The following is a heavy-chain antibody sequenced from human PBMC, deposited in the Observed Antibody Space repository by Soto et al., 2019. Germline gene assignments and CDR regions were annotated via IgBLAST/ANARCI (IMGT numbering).Heavy chain of an antibody. CDR3: VRESVASGPNYFDT. V-gene: IGHV4-30-2*06. J-gene: IGHJ5*02. D-gene: IGHD6-6*01. Sequence: SEPLSLTYTVSGGTIPSVRSSWNWILQSPGKGLEWIAYIYHSGSTYYNPSLKSRVTISVDRSENQFSLKLTSVTAADTAVYYCVRESVASGPNYFDTCGPGTLVTVSS. CDR2: IYHSGST. CDR1: GGTIPSVRSS.